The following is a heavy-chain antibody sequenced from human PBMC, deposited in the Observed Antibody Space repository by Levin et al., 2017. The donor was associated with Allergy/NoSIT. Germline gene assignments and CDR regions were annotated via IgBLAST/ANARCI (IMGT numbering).Heavy chain of an antibody. J-gene: IGHJ4*02. Sequence: GSLRLSCTASGITFSNAWMSWARQAPGKGLEWVGRIKSKTDGGTADYASPVKGRFTISRDDSKTTLYLQMNSLKTEDTAVYYCTTYISSWYYFDNWGQGTLVTVSS. D-gene: IGHD6-13*01. CDR1: GITFSNAW. CDR2: IKSKTDGGTA. CDR3: TTYISSWYYFDN. V-gene: IGHV3-15*01.